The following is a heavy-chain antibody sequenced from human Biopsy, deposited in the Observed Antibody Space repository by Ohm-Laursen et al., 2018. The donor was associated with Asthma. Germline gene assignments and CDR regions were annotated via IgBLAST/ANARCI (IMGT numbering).Heavy chain of an antibody. CDR3: ARDSSGSHFDY. CDR2: ISHDGSNK. CDR1: RFNFRSYG. V-gene: IGHV3-30*03. D-gene: IGHD6-19*01. Sequence: SLRLSCAASRFNFRSYGMHWVRQAPGKGLEWLAIISHDGSNKVYADSVRGRFTIARDNSKNTLYLQMNSLRVDDTGVYYCARDSSGSHFDYWGQGTLVTVSS. J-gene: IGHJ4*02.